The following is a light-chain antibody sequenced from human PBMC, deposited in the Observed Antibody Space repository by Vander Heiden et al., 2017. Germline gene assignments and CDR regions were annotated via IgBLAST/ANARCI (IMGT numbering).Light chain of an antibody. CDR2: GAS. Sequence: EIVMTQSPATLSVSPGERATLSCRASQSVSSNLAWYQQKPGQAPRLHIYGASTRATDIPARFSGSGSGTEFTLTISSLQSEDFAVYYCQQYNNWPRAFGGGTKVEIE. J-gene: IGKJ4*01. CDR3: QQYNNWPRA. CDR1: QSVSSN. V-gene: IGKV3-15*01.